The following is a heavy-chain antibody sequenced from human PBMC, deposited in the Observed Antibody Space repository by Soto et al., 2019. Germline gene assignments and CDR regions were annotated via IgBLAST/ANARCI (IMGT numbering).Heavy chain of an antibody. Sequence: QVQLVQSGAEEKKPGASVKVSCKGSGYTFTSYAMNWVRQAPGQRLEWMGWINAGNGNTKYSQKFQGRVTITRDTSASTAYMELSSLRSEDTAVYYCARGGPPTDYWGQGTLVTVSS. CDR2: INAGNGNT. J-gene: IGHJ4*02. CDR1: GYTFTSYA. CDR3: ARGGPPTDY. V-gene: IGHV1-3*05. D-gene: IGHD3-10*01.